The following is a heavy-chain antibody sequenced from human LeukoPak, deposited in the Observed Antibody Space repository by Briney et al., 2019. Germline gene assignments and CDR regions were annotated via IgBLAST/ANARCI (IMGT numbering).Heavy chain of an antibody. CDR1: GFTVSSNY. Sequence: EGSLRLSCAASGFTVSSNYMNWVRQAPGKELEWVSVFYSGGSTYYADSVKGRFTISRDDSKNTLYLQMNSLRAEDTAVYYCAREDFYSGSYYFDYWGQGTLVTVSS. CDR3: AREDFYSGSYYFDY. J-gene: IGHJ4*02. D-gene: IGHD1-26*01. V-gene: IGHV3-53*01. CDR2: FYSGGST.